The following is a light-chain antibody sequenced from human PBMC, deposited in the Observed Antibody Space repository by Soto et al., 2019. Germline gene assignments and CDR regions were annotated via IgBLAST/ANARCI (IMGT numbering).Light chain of an antibody. CDR2: GAF. CDR3: QQYNTWPQA. Sequence: IVMTQSPATLSVSPGERATLSCRASHSVSSNLAWYQQKPFQAPMLLIYGAFIRSTGIPARFSGSWSGTEFPLTISSLQSEDFAVYYCQQYNTWPQAVGQGTKVDI. J-gene: IGKJ1*01. CDR1: HSVSSN. V-gene: IGKV3-15*01.